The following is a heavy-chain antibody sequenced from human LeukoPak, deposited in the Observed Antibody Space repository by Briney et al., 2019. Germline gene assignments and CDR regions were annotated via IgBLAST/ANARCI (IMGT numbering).Heavy chain of an antibody. V-gene: IGHV4-31*03. Sequence: SETLSLTCTVSGGSISSGGYYWSWIRQHPGKGLEWIGYIYYSGSTYYNPSLKSRVTISVDTSKNQFSLKLSSVTAADTAVYYCARGPAGNRYRYSSSASFDYWGQGTLVTVSS. CDR1: GGSISSGGYY. D-gene: IGHD6-6*01. CDR3: ARGPAGNRYRYSSSASFDY. CDR2: IYYSGST. J-gene: IGHJ4*02.